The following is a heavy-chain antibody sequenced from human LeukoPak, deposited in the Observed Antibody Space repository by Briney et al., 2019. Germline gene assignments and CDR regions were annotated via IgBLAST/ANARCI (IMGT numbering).Heavy chain of an antibody. V-gene: IGHV3-53*01. CDR3: ARVIVTGYYDAFDI. CDR1: GFTVSSNH. D-gene: IGHD3-9*01. J-gene: IGHJ3*02. Sequence: GGALRLSCAASGFTVSSNHMSWVRQAPGKGLEWVSVIYSGDSTYYADSVKGRVTISRDNSKNTLYLQMNSLRAEDTAVYYCARVIVTGYYDAFDIWGQGTMVTVFS. CDR2: IYSGDST.